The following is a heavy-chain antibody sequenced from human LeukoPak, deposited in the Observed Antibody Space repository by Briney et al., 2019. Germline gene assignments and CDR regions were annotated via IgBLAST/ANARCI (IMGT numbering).Heavy chain of an antibody. V-gene: IGHV1-69*01. Sequence: GASVKVSCKASGGTFSSYAISWVRQAPGQGLEWMGGITPIFGTANYAQKFQGRVTITADESTSTAYMELSSLRSEDTAVYYCARGTTRKYGDFDYWGQGTLVTVSS. CDR1: GGTFSSYA. CDR2: ITPIFGTA. J-gene: IGHJ4*02. D-gene: IGHD2/OR15-2a*01. CDR3: ARGTTRKYGDFDY.